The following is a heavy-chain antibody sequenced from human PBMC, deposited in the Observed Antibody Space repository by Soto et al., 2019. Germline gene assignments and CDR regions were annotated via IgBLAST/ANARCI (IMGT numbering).Heavy chain of an antibody. V-gene: IGHV1-69*04. Sequence: SVKVSCKASGGTFSTYTITWVRQAPGQGLEWMGRIIPIIGIINYAQKFQGRVTISADKFTGTAYMELTGLRSDDTAMYYCAGDPDSHYNDSHASSYPWGQGTLVTVSS. J-gene: IGHJ5*02. CDR3: AGDPDSHYNDSHASSYP. CDR1: GGTFSTYT. D-gene: IGHD4-4*01. CDR2: IIPIIGII.